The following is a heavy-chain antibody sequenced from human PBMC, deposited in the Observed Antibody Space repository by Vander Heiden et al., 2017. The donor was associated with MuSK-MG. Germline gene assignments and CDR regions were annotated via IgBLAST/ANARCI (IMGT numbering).Heavy chain of an antibody. CDR3: ARDAHLDYCDYAKRFLGYFDF. Sequence: QVHLVESGRAVVQPGRSVLLCCASSGVPFSSCAIHCVRQAPGKGLEWVAVISHDGSNNYYAALVKGLFTIARDNSKNTLYLQMNSLRAEDTALYYCARDAHLDYCDYAKRFLGYFDFWGRGTLVTVSS. CDR2: ISHDGSNN. V-gene: IGHV3-30-3*01. CDR1: GVPFSSCA. J-gene: IGHJ2*01. D-gene: IGHD4-17*01.